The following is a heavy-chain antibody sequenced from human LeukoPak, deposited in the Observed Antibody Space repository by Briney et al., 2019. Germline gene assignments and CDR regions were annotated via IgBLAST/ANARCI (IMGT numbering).Heavy chain of an antibody. CDR1: GGSISSGGYY. V-gene: IGHV4-30-2*01. J-gene: IGHJ4*02. CDR3: ARGRVPGY. CDR2: IYHSGST. Sequence: PSETLSLTCTVSGGSISSGGYYWSWIRQPSGKGLEWIGYIYHSGSTYYNPSLKSRVTISVDRSKNQFSLELSSVTAADTAMYYCARGRVPGYWGQGILVTVSS.